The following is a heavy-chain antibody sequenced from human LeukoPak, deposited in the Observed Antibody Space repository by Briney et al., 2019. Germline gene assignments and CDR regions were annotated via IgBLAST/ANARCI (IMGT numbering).Heavy chain of an antibody. CDR2: ISYDGSNK. V-gene: IGHV3-30*04. Sequence: GRSLRLSCAASGFTFSSYAMHWVRQAPGKGLEWVAVISYDGSNKYYADSVKGRFTISRDNSKNTLYLQMNSLRAEDMAVYYCAREPPWRGPPFGNYGMDVWGQGTTVTVSS. CDR3: AREPPWRGPPFGNYGMDV. D-gene: IGHD3-16*01. CDR1: GFTFSSYA. J-gene: IGHJ6*02.